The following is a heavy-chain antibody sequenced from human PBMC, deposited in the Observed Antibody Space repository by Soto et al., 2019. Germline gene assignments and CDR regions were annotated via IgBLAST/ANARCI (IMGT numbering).Heavy chain of an antibody. Sequence: QVQLVQSGAEVKKPGSSVKVSCKASGGTFSSYSISWVRQAPGQGLEWMGGIIPIFGTAKYAQKFQGRVTITADESTRTAYMEMSSLRSEDTAVYYCARESMYSGSHRAERDYWGQGTLVTVSS. CDR2: IIPIFGTA. V-gene: IGHV1-69*12. D-gene: IGHD1-26*01. CDR3: ARESMYSGSHRAERDY. CDR1: GGTFSSYS. J-gene: IGHJ4*02.